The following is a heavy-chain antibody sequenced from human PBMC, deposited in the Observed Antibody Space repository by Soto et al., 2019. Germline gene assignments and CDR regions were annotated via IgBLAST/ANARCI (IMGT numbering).Heavy chain of an antibody. CDR1: GGSFSSSY. J-gene: IGHJ5*02. V-gene: IGHV4-34*01. D-gene: IGHD2-15*01. Sequence: QVQLQQWGAGLLKPSETLSLTCAVYGGSFSSSYWSWIRQPPRKGLEWIGEINHSGSTNYNPYLKSRVIRSLDTSKNQFSLQLSSVTAADTAVYYCARGRISGGNWFDPWGQGTLVAVSS. CDR3: ARGRISGGNWFDP. CDR2: INHSGST.